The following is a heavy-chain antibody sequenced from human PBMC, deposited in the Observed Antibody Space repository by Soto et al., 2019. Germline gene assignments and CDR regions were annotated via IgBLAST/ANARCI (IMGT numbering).Heavy chain of an antibody. J-gene: IGHJ5*02. V-gene: IGHV4-31*03. CDR3: ARAEYSNYVSGFDP. CDR1: GGSISSGGYY. D-gene: IGHD4-4*01. Sequence: QVQLQESGPGLVKPSQTLSLTCTVSGGSISSGGYYWSWIRQHPGKGLEWIGYIYYSGSTYYNPSLRSRVTISVDTSKNQFSLKLSSVTAADTAVYYCARAEYSNYVSGFDPWGQGTLVTVSS. CDR2: IYYSGST.